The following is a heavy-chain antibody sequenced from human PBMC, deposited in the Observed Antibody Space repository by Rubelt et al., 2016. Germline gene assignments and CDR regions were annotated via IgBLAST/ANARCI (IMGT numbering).Heavy chain of an antibody. CDR3: ARVQYSSGWYFDY. CDR1: GGTFSSYA. V-gene: IGHV1-69*01. J-gene: IGHJ4*02. D-gene: IGHD6-19*01. Sequence: QVQLVQSGAEVKKPGSSVKVSCKASGGTFSSYAISWVRQAPGQGLEWMGGIIPIFGTANYEQKFQGRVTITADESTSTVYMELSSLGSEDTAVYYWARVQYSSGWYFDYWGQGTLVTVSS. CDR2: IIPIFGTA.